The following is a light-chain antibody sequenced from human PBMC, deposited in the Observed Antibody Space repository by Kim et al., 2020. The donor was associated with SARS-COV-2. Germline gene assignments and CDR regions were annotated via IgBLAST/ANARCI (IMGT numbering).Light chain of an antibody. Sequence: VLTQSPATLSVSPGERATLSCRASQNVGSSLAWYQQKPGQAPRLLIYDASTRATVIPARFSGSGSGTEFTLTISSLQSEDFAVYYWHQYNNWPLYSFGQGTKLEI. J-gene: IGKJ2*03. CDR1: QNVGSS. CDR2: DAS. CDR3: HQYNNWPLYS. V-gene: IGKV3-15*01.